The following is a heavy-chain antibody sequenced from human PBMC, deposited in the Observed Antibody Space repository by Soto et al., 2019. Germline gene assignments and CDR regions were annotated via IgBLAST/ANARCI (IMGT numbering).Heavy chain of an antibody. Sequence: EVQLLESGGGLVQPGGSLRLSCAASGFTFSSYAVTWVRQAPGKGLEWVSAITGSGGGTYYTDSVKGRFTISRDNSKNTLFLQMDSLRVEDTAVYYCAKGSGYDLAYGMDVWGQATTVTVSS. V-gene: IGHV3-23*01. CDR1: GFTFSSYA. J-gene: IGHJ6*02. D-gene: IGHD5-12*01. CDR3: AKGSGYDLAYGMDV. CDR2: ITGSGGGT.